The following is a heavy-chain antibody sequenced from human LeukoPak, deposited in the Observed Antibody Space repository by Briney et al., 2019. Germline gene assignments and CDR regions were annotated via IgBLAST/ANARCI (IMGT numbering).Heavy chain of an antibody. CDR2: INPNSGGT. CDR1: GYTFTGYY. D-gene: IGHD3-10*01. Sequence: ASVKVSCKASGYTFTGYYMHWVRQAPGRGLEWMGWINPNSGGTNYAQKFQGRVTMTRDTSISTAYMELSRLRSDDTAVYYCARDRRFGELGDYWGQGTLVTVSS. J-gene: IGHJ4*02. V-gene: IGHV1-2*02. CDR3: ARDRRFGELGDY.